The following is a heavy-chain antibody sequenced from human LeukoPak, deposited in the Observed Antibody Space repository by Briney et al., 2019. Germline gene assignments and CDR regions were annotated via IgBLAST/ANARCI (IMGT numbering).Heavy chain of an antibody. Sequence: ASVKVSCKASGYTFTSYYMHWVRQAPGQGLEWMGIINPSGGSTSYAQKFQGRVTMTRDTSISTAYMELSRLRSDDTAVYYCAREIITMIVVVTVIFLGNWFDPWGQGTLVTVSS. V-gene: IGHV1-46*01. CDR2: INPSGGST. D-gene: IGHD3-22*01. CDR3: AREIITMIVVVTVIFLGNWFDP. J-gene: IGHJ5*02. CDR1: GYTFTSYY.